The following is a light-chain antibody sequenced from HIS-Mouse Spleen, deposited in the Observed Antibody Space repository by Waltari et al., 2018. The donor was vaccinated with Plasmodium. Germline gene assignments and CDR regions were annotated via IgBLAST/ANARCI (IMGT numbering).Light chain of an antibody. V-gene: IGKV3-15*01. Sequence: EIVMTQSPATLSVSPGERATISCRASQSFSSNLAWYQQKPGQAPRLLIYGASTRATGIPARFSGSGSGTEFTLTISSLQSEDFAVYYCQQYNNWSFTFGPGTKVDIK. CDR1: QSFSSN. CDR2: GAS. J-gene: IGKJ3*01. CDR3: QQYNNWSFT.